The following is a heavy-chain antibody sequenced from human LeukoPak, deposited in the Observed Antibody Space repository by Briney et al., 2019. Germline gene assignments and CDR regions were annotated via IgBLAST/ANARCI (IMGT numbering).Heavy chain of an antibody. D-gene: IGHD6-13*01. J-gene: IGHJ5*02. CDR2: INPNSGGT. CDR3: AREVVAAAGLRGGWFDP. CDR1: GYTFTGYY. Sequence: ASVKVSCKASGYTFTGYYMHWVRQAPGQGLEWMGWINPNSGGTNYAQKFQGRVTMTRDTSISTAYMELSRLRSDDTAVYYCAREVVAAAGLRGGWFDPWGQGTLVTVSS. V-gene: IGHV1-2*02.